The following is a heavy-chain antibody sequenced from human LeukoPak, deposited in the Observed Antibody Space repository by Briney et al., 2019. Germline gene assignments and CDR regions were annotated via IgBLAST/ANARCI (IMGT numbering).Heavy chain of an antibody. D-gene: IGHD2-15*01. V-gene: IGHV5-51*01. Sequence: GESLKISCKGSGYRFTSYWIGWVRQMPGKGLGWMGIIYPGDSDTRYSSSFQGQVTISADKSISTAYLQWSSLKASDTAMYYCARRRYCSGGSCYTAYYFDYWGQGTLVTVSS. CDR2: IYPGDSDT. CDR1: GYRFTSYW. J-gene: IGHJ4*02. CDR3: ARRRYCSGGSCYTAYYFDY.